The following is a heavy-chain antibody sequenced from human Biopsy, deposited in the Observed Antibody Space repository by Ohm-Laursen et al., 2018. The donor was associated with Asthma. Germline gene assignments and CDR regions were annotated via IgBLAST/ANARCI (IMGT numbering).Heavy chain of an antibody. J-gene: IGHJ5*02. D-gene: IGHD1-26*01. CDR3: AREVGATRYDP. CDR2: LNPVNGNT. CDR1: GYTFTSNA. V-gene: IGHV1-3*01. Sequence: ASVKVSCKASGYTFTSNAIHWMRQAPGQGLEWMAWLNPVNGNTKYSQQFQGRVTITRDTSASTAYMELSSLTSEDAAVFYCAREVGATRYDPWGQGTLVTVSS.